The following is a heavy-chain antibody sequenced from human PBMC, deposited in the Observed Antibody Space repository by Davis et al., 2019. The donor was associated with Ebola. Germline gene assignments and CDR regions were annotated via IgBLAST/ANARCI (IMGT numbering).Heavy chain of an antibody. V-gene: IGHV1-18*01. CDR2: ISAYNGNT. CDR1: GYSFTSYD. Sequence: ASVKVSCKASGYSFTSYDINWVRQAPGQGLEWMGRISAYNGNTNYAQKVQGRVTMTTDTSTGTAYLDLRSLRSDDTAVYFCARTSIVGTTTTASDIWGQGTLVTVSS. CDR3: ARTSIVGTTTTASDI. D-gene: IGHD1-26*01. J-gene: IGHJ3*02.